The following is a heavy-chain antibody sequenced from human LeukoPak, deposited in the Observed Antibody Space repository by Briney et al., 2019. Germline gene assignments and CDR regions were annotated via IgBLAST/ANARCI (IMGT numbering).Heavy chain of an antibody. V-gene: IGHV1-69*05. CDR1: GYTFTGYD. CDR2: IIPIFGTA. Sequence: GASVKVSCKASGYTFTGYDINWVRQAPGQGLEWMGRIIPIFGTANYAQKFQGRVTITTDESTSTAYMELSSLRSEDTAVYYCASVDPGYCSSTSCYSPGHYYYMDVWGKGTTVTVSS. J-gene: IGHJ6*03. D-gene: IGHD2-2*02. CDR3: ASVDPGYCSSTSCYSPGHYYYMDV.